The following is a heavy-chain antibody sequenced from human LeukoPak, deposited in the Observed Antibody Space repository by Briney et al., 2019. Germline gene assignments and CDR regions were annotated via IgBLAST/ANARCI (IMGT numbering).Heavy chain of an antibody. CDR3: AKGVVSQLLLYQNYFGY. V-gene: IGHV3-23*01. J-gene: IGHJ4*02. Sequence: PRRSLGLSCAPSGLTSSSYAMGWVSQPQGKGLGWVSAISGRGGSTHYADSVKGPLTIPRDNSKNTLYLQMTSLRAEDTAVYYCAKGVVSQLLLYQNYFGYWGQGPLVTVFS. D-gene: IGHD2-2*02. CDR2: ISGRGGST. CDR1: GLTSSSYA.